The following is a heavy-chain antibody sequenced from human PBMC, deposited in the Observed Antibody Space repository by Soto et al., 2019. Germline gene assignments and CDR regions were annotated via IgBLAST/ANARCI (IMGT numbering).Heavy chain of an antibody. CDR1: GGSISSNSAY. V-gene: IGHV4-39*01. D-gene: IGHD2-15*01. CDR2: MYYSGST. CDR3: ARHSRWPIDAYDI. J-gene: IGHJ3*02. Sequence: SDTLPLTWTVSGGSISSNSAYCGWIRQPPGKGLEWIGSMYYSGSTYYNPSLKSRVTISVDTSKNQFSLKLSSVTAADTAVYYCARHSRWPIDAYDIRGQGTMVT.